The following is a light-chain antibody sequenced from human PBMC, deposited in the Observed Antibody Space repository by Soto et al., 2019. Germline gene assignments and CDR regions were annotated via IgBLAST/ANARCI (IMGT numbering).Light chain of an antibody. CDR1: QSVSSS. Sequence: EIVLTQSQATLSLSPGERATLSCRASQSVSSSLAWYQQNPSQAPRLLLYDASNRATGIPARFSGSGSGTDFTLTIGSLEPEEFAVYYCQQRSDGAPELTFVGGTKVESK. V-gene: IGKV3-11*01. J-gene: IGKJ4*01. CDR3: QQRSDGAPELT. CDR2: DAS.